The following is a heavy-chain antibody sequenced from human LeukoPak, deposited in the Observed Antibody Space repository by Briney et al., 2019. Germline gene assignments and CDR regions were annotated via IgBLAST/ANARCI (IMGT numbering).Heavy chain of an antibody. Sequence: SVKVSCKASAGTFSSYAISWVRQAPGQGLEWMGGIITIFGTANYAQKFQGRVTITTDESTSTAYMELSSLRSEDTAVYYCARGRADIVVVPAAPPDAFDIWGQGTIVTVSS. D-gene: IGHD2-2*01. CDR3: ARGRADIVVVPAAPPDAFDI. CDR2: IITIFGTA. V-gene: IGHV1-69*05. CDR1: AGTFSSYA. J-gene: IGHJ3*02.